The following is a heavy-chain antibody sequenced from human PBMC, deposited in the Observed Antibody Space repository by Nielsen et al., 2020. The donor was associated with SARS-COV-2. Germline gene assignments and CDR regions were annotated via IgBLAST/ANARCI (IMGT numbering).Heavy chain of an antibody. Sequence: SLKISCAASGFTFSSYSMNWVRQAPGKGLEWVSGISWNSGSIGYADSVKGRFTISRDNAKNSLYLQMNSLRAEDTALYYCASGAGGDWFDPWGQGTLVTVSS. CDR1: GFTFSSYS. CDR3: ASGAGGDWFDP. V-gene: IGHV3-9*01. CDR2: ISWNSGSI. D-gene: IGHD7-27*01. J-gene: IGHJ5*02.